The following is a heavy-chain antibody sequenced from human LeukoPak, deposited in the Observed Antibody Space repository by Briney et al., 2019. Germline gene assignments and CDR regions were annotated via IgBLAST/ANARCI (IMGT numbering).Heavy chain of an antibody. CDR2: ISYDGSTK. CDR3: ARGEPFNS. Sequence: GRSLRLSCAASGFEFNVYAMHWVCQAPGKGLEWVAMISYDGSTKYYAASVKGRFTISRDNSKTTLFLQMDSLRPEDTAVYYCARGEPFNSWGQGTLVTVSS. CDR1: GFEFNVYA. D-gene: IGHD1-26*01. V-gene: IGHV3-30*04. J-gene: IGHJ5*02.